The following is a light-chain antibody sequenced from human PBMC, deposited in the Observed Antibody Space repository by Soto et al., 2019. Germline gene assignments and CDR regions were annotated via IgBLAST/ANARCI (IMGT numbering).Light chain of an antibody. CDR2: RDN. CDR1: ISNIGTNY. CDR3: AAWDDTLRSYV. Sequence: QSVLTQPPSVSGTPGQRVTISCSGGISNIGTNYVHWFQQLPGTAPKVLSNRDNQRPSGVPDRFSGSKSGTSASLAISGLRSEDEAEYYCAAWDDTLRSYVFGTGTKLTVL. J-gene: IGLJ1*01. V-gene: IGLV1-47*01.